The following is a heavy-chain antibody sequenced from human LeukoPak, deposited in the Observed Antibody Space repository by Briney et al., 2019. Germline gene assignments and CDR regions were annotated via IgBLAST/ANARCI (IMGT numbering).Heavy chain of an antibody. V-gene: IGHV4-59*08. D-gene: IGHD6-13*01. Sequence: SETLSLTCTVSGGSISSYYWSWIRQPPGKGMEWIGYIYYNGDTNYNPSLTSRVTISVDTSKNQFSLRLSSVTAADTAVYYCARLGYSSNWSWPSIIEYWGQGTLVTASS. CDR2: IYYNGDT. J-gene: IGHJ4*02. CDR1: GGSISSYY. CDR3: ARLGYSSNWSWPSIIEY.